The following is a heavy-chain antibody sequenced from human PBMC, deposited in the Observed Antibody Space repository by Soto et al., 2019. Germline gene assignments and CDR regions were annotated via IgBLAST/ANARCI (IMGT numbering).Heavy chain of an antibody. CDR1: GYTFTSYD. V-gene: IGHV1-8*01. CDR3: AVEGVVAQAADY. Sequence: QVQLVQSGAEVKKPGASVKVSCKASGYTFTSYDINWVRQATGQGLEWMGWMNPNSGNTGYAQKFQGRVTMNRNTSISTAYMELSSLRSEDAAVYYCAVEGVVAQAADYWGQGTLVTVSS. D-gene: IGHD2-15*01. J-gene: IGHJ4*02. CDR2: MNPNSGNT.